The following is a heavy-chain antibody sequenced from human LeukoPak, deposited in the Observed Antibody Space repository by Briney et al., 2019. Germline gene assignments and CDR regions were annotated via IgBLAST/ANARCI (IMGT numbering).Heavy chain of an antibody. J-gene: IGHJ3*02. CDR3: ARDNLYGFGEENAFDI. V-gene: IGHV4-59*01. CDR2: IYYSGST. Sequence: IYYSGSTNYNPSLKSRVTISVDTSKNQFSLKLSSVTAADTAVYYCARDNLYGFGEENAFDIWGQGTMVTVSS. D-gene: IGHD3-10*01.